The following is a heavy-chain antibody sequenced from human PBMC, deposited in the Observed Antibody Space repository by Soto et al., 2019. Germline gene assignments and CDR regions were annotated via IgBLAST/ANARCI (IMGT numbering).Heavy chain of an antibody. CDR3: ARGTRFDAFDI. D-gene: IGHD1-1*01. CDR2: ISADKGNT. CDR1: GYIFTTYG. V-gene: IGHV1-18*01. Sequence: ASVKVSCKASGYIFTTYGIGWVRQAPGQGLEWMGWISADKGNTDYAQKFQDRVTMTTDISTNTAYMELRSLRSDDTAVYYCARGTRFDAFDIWGQGTMVTVSS. J-gene: IGHJ3*02.